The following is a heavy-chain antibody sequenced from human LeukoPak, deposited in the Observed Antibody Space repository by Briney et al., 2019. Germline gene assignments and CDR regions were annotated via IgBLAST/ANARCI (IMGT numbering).Heavy chain of an antibody. CDR3: ARDGCSTTSCFDY. CDR1: GFPFSSYS. V-gene: IGHV3-33*01. CDR2: IWYDGSNQ. Sequence: PGGSLRLSCAASGFPFSSYSMYWVRQAPGKGQEWVAFIWYDGSNQHYADSVKGRFTVSRDHSRNTVYLQMNSLRAEDTAVYYCARDGCSTTSCFDYWGQGTLVTVSS. J-gene: IGHJ4*02. D-gene: IGHD2-2*01.